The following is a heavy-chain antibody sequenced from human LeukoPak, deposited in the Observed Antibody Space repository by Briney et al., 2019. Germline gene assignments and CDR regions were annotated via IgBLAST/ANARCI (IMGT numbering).Heavy chain of an antibody. J-gene: IGHJ4*02. V-gene: IGHV3-30-3*01. CDR3: AKEKSVWLPYFDY. Sequence: GRSLRLSCAASGFSFNNYDMHWVRQAPDRGLGWVAVVSSDGSIKYYADSVKGRFTISRDNSKNTLYLQMNSLRTEDTAVYYCAKEKSVWLPYFDYWGQGTLVTVSS. D-gene: IGHD5-12*01. CDR1: GFSFNNYD. CDR2: VSSDGSIK.